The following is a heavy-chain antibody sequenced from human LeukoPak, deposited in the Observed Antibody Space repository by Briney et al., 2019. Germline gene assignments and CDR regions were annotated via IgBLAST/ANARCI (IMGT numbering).Heavy chain of an antibody. CDR1: GGSISSGSYY. CDR3: AREPRGEDALDI. J-gene: IGHJ3*02. V-gene: IGHV4-61*02. D-gene: IGHD3-10*01. Sequence: PSQTLSLTCTVSGGSISSGSYYWSWIRQPAGKGLEWIGRIYTSGSTNYNPSLKSRVTISVDTSKNQFSLKLSSVTPADTAVYYCAREPRGEDALDIWGQGTMVTVSS. CDR2: IYTSGST.